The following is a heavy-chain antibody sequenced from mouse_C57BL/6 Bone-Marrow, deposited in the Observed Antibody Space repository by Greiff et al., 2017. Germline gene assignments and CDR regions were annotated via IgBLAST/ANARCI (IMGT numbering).Heavy chain of an antibody. V-gene: IGHV1-81*01. J-gene: IGHJ4*01. CDR2: IYPRSGNT. CDR3: ARREDYAMDY. CDR1: GYTFTSSG. Sequence: VTLQESGAELARPGASVKLSCKASGYTFTSSGISWVKQRTGQGLEWIGEIYPRSGNTYYNEKFKGKATLTADKSSSTAYMELRSLTSEDSAVYFCARREDYAMDYWGQGTSVTVSS.